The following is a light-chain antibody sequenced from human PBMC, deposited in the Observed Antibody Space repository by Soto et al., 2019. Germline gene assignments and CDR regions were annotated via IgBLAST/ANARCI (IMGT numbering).Light chain of an antibody. Sequence: EIVLTQSPVTLSLSPGERATLSCMASQSVSSYLAWYQQKPGQAPRLLIYDASNRATGIPARFSGSGSGTDFTLTISSLEPEDFAVYYCQQRSNWPPLTFGGGTKVDIK. J-gene: IGKJ4*01. V-gene: IGKV3-11*01. CDR1: QSVSSY. CDR3: QQRSNWPPLT. CDR2: DAS.